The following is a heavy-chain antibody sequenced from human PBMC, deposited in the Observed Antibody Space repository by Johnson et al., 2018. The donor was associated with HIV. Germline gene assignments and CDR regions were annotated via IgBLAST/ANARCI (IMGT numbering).Heavy chain of an antibody. J-gene: IGHJ3*02. CDR3: AKRGSTMIGGAGAFDI. D-gene: IGHD3-22*01. V-gene: IGHV3-NL1*01. CDR2: INWNGGCT. CDR1: GVTISSFG. Sequence: QVQLVESGGGVVQPGGSLRLSCAASGVTISSFGMHWVRQAPGKGLEWVSGINWNGGCTDYADSVKGRFTISRDNAKNSLYLQMNSLRAEDTAVYYCAKRGSTMIGGAGAFDIWGQGTMVTVSP.